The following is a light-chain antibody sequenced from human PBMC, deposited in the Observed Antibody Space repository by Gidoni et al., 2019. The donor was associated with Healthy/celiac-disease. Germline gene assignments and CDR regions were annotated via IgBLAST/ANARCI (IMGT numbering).Light chain of an antibody. CDR1: QSVSSN. J-gene: IGKJ1*01. Sequence: EIVMTQSPATLSVSPGERATISCRASQSVSSNLAWYQQKPGQAPRLLIYGASTRATGIPARFSGSGSGTEFTLTISSLQSEDFAVYYCQQYNNWPRTFGQXTKVEIK. V-gene: IGKV3-15*01. CDR2: GAS. CDR3: QQYNNWPRT.